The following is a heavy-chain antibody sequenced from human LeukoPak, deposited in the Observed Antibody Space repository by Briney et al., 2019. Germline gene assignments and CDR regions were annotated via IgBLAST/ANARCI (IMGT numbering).Heavy chain of an antibody. Sequence: ASVKVSCKASGYTFSSYAMRWVRQAPGRGLEWMGWINAGNGNTKYSQKFQGRVTITRVTSASTAYMELSSLRSEDTAVYYCARGFACDTAVDYWGQGTLVTVSS. D-gene: IGHD3-10*01. J-gene: IGHJ4*02. CDR2: INAGNGNT. CDR3: ARGFACDTAVDY. V-gene: IGHV1-3*01. CDR1: GYTFSSYA.